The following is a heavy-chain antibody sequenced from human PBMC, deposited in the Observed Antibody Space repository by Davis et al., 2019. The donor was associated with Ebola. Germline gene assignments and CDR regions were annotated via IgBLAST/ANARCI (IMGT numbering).Heavy chain of an antibody. CDR3: ARATFGYNSGWYADY. V-gene: IGHV1-3*01. D-gene: IGHD6-19*01. Sequence: ASVKVSCKASGYIFTTYAMHWVRQAPGQRLEWMGWVHGGNGNTKYSQRFQGRVTITTDTSASTAYLDLSSLRSDDTAVFYCARATFGYNSGWYADYWGQGTLVTVSA. CDR2: VHGGNGNT. J-gene: IGHJ4*02. CDR1: GYIFTTYA.